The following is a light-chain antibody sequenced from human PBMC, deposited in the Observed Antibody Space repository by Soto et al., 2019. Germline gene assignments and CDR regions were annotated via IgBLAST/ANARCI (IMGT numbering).Light chain of an antibody. V-gene: IGLV1-44*01. CDR3: QSYDRSLSGYV. J-gene: IGLJ1*01. CDR2: SDD. Sequence: QSVLTQPPSASGTPGQTVTISCSGSSSNIGSNSVNWYQQLPGAAPSLLIYSDDQRPSGVPDRFSGSKSGTSASLAISGLQTEDEADYYCQSYDRSLSGYVFGTGTKLTVL. CDR1: SSNIGSNS.